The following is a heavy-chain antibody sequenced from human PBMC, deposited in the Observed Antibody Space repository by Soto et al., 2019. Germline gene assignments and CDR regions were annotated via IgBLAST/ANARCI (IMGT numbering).Heavy chain of an antibody. J-gene: IGHJ3*02. CDR2: ISSSGDST. Sequence: PGGSLRLSCAASGFIFSTYAMNWVRQAPGKGLEWVSAISSSGDSTYYVESVRGRFTISRDNSINTLYLQMSSLRNEDTAVYYCAHPRGYGVFDAVDIWGQGTMVTVSS. D-gene: IGHD4-17*01. CDR3: AHPRGYGVFDAVDI. V-gene: IGHV3-23*01. CDR1: GFIFSTYA.